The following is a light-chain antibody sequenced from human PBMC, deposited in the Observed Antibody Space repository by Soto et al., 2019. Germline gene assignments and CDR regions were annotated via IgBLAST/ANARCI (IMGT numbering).Light chain of an antibody. CDR2: GAS. J-gene: IGKJ1*01. CDR3: QHYNSYSEA. CDR1: QGIGNA. V-gene: IGKV1-17*01. Sequence: IPMTRSPSSLSASVGDRVTISCRSSQGIGNALGWYQQKPGKPPKVLIYGASNLQSGVPPRFSGSGSGTEFTLTISSLQPDDFATYFCQHYNSYSEAFGQGTKVDIK.